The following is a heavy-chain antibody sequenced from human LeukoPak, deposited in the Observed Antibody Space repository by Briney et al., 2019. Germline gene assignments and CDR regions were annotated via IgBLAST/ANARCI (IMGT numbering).Heavy chain of an antibody. J-gene: IGHJ4*02. CDR2: ISGSGGST. CDR1: GFTFSSYW. V-gene: IGHV3-23*01. CDR3: AKDRIVVVAAPFDY. D-gene: IGHD2-15*01. Sequence: GGSLRLSCAASGFTFSSYWMSWVRQAPGKGLEWVSAISGSGGSTYYADSVKGRFTISRDNSRNTLYLQMNSLRAEDTALYYCAKDRIVVVAAPFDYWGQGTLATVSS.